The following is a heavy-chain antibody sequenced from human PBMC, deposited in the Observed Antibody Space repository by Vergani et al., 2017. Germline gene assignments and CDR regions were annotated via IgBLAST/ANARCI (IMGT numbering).Heavy chain of an antibody. D-gene: IGHD3-22*01. CDR2: IHPADSDT. CDR1: GYSFTNYW. Sequence: EAQLVQSGAEVQKPGESLKISCQISGYSFTNYWIGWVRQMPGKGLEWMGIIHPADSDTRYSPSFQGQVTISVDESISTAYLQRSSLRGSDSAMYYCARLYGRDSSGSKYFDYWGQGTLVTVSS. CDR3: ARLYGRDSSGSKYFDY. V-gene: IGHV5-51*01. J-gene: IGHJ4*02.